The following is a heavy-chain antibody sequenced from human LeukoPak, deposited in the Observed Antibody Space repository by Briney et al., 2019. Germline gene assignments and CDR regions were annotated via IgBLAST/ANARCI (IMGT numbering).Heavy chain of an antibody. CDR2: INHSGYI. Sequence: SETLSLTCAVYGGSFSDYYWSWIRQSPEKGLEWIGEINHSGYINYNPSLKSRVTRSVDTSKNQFSLKLSSVTAADTAVYYCARREYSSGWELDYWGQGTLVTVSS. CDR3: ARREYSSGWELDY. D-gene: IGHD6-19*01. V-gene: IGHV4-34*01. CDR1: GGSFSDYY. J-gene: IGHJ4*02.